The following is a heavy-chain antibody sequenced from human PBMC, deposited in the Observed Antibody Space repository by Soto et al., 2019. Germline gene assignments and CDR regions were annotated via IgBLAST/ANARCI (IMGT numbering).Heavy chain of an antibody. J-gene: IGHJ5*02. CDR1: GFTFSIYE. Sequence: PGGSLRLSCTASGFTFSIYEMYWVRQAPGKGLEWVSFISSGVGDTIDYADSVRGRFTISKDNAKSSVYLQMNSLRAEDTAIYYCARTRGTGWFDPWGQGTLVTVSS. D-gene: IGHD3-16*01. V-gene: IGHV3-48*03. CDR2: ISSGVGDTI. CDR3: ARTRGTGWFDP.